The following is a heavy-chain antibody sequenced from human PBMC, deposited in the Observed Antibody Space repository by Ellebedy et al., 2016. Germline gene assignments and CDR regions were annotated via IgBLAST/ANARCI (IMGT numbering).Heavy chain of an antibody. Sequence: SVKVSXXASGGTFSSYAISWVRQAPGQGLEWMGGIIPIFGTANYAQKFQGRVTITADESTSTAYMELSSLRSEDTAVYYCARGPYSSSSWYYYYYYMDVWGKGTTVTVSS. V-gene: IGHV1-69*13. CDR3: ARGPYSSSSWYYYYYYMDV. CDR2: IIPIFGTA. J-gene: IGHJ6*03. D-gene: IGHD6-6*01. CDR1: GGTFSSYA.